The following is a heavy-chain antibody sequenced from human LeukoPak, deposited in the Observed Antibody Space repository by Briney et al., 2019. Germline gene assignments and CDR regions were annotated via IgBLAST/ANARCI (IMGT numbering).Heavy chain of an antibody. CDR3: AARSGYYSSDY. J-gene: IGHJ4*02. CDR1: GGTFSSYA. CDR2: IIPIFGTA. Sequence: GASVKVSCKASGGTFSSYAISWVRQAPGQGLEWMGGIIPIFGTANYAQKFQGRVTITADESTSTAYMGLSSLRSEDTAVYYCAARSGYYSSDYWGQGTLVTVSS. D-gene: IGHD3-22*01. V-gene: IGHV1-69*13.